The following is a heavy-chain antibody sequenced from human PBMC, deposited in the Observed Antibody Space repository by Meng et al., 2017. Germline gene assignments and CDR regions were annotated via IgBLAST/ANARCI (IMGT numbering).Heavy chain of an antibody. D-gene: IGHD1-26*01. Sequence: QGELVQAGAEVKKPGSSVKGSCKASGGTFSSYAISWVRQAPGQGLEWMGGIIPIFGTANYAQKFQGRVTITADKSTSTAYMELSSLRSEDTAVYYCARDGVGATEGYFDYWGQGTLVTVSS. CDR1: GGTFSSYA. V-gene: IGHV1-69*06. J-gene: IGHJ4*02. CDR2: IIPIFGTA. CDR3: ARDGVGATEGYFDY.